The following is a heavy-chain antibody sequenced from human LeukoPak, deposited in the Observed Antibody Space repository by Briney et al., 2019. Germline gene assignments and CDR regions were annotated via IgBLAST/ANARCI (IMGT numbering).Heavy chain of an antibody. V-gene: IGHV3-74*01. CDR1: GFTFSSYW. CDR3: ARLYGDFDY. J-gene: IGHJ4*02. D-gene: IGHD3-16*02. CDR2: ITTDGSST. Sequence: GGSLRLSCAASGFTFSSYWMHWVGQAPGKGLVWVSRITTDGSSTYYADSVKGRFTISRDNAKNTLYLQMNSLRAEDTAVYYCARLYGDFDYWGQGTLVAVSS.